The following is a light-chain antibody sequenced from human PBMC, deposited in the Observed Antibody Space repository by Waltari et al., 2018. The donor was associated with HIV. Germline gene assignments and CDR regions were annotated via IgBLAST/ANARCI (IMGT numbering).Light chain of an antibody. Sequence: QSVLTQPPSVSGAPGQRVNISCTRGSSNIGADYDEHGSQQIPGTAPKLLISGNNNRPSGVPDRFSASKSGTSASLAITGLQAEAEADYFCQSYYRSLSASVVFGGGTQLTVL. CDR1: SSNIGADYD. V-gene: IGLV1-40*01. CDR2: GNN. J-gene: IGLJ2*01. CDR3: QSYYRSLSASVV.